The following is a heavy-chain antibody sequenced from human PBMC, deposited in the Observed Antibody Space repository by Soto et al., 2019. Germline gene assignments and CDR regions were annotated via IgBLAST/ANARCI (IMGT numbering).Heavy chain of an antibody. CDR1: GFTFSSYG. CDR3: ARRGEYTAMVGGMDV. D-gene: IGHD5-18*01. V-gene: IGHV3-33*01. CDR2: IWYDGSNK. J-gene: IGHJ6*02. Sequence: QVQLVESGGGVVQPGRSLRLSCAASGFTFSSYGMHWVRQAPGKGLEWVAVIWYDGSNKYYADSVKGRFTITRDNSKNTLYLQMNSLRAEDTAVYYCARRGEYTAMVGGMDVWGQGTTVTVSS.